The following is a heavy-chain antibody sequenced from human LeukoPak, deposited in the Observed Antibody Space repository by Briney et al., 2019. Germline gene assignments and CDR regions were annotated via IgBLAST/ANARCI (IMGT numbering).Heavy chain of an antibody. J-gene: IGHJ5*02. CDR3: ARGRYCSSTSCPKLNWFDP. CDR1: GFTFSSYW. Sequence: GGSLRLSCAASGFTFSSYWMSWVRQAPGKGLEWVANIKQDGSEEYYVDSVKGRFTISRDNAKNSLYLQMNSLRAEDTAVYYCARGRYCSSTSCPKLNWFDPWGQGTLVTVSS. CDR2: IKQDGSEE. V-gene: IGHV3-7*01. D-gene: IGHD2-2*01.